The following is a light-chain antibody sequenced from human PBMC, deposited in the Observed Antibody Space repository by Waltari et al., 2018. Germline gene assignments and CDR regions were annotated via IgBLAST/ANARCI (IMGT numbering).Light chain of an antibody. CDR2: AYS. CDR1: RSNIGAGYD. V-gene: IGLV1-40*01. CDR3: QSYDSSLSAV. J-gene: IGLJ3*02. Sequence: QSVLTPPPPGSGAPGQRVTISCTGSRSNIGAGYDVPWYQQLPGAAPKLLTYAYSNRPSGVPDRFYGSRSGTSASLAITGLQAEDEADYYCQSYDSSLSAVFGGGTKLTVL.